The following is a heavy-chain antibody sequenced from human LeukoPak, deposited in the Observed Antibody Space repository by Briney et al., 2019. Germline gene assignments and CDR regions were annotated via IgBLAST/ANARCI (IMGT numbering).Heavy chain of an antibody. CDR1: GFTFSSYS. Sequence: GGSLRLSCAASGFTFSSYSMTWVGQAPGKGLEWVSSISSSSSYIYYADSVKGRFTISRDNAKNSPYLQMNSLRAEDTAVYYCARDNSRLVSRSSGGWGQGTLVTVSS. D-gene: IGHD6-25*01. CDR2: ISSSSSYI. J-gene: IGHJ4*02. CDR3: ARDNSRLVSRSSGG. V-gene: IGHV3-21*01.